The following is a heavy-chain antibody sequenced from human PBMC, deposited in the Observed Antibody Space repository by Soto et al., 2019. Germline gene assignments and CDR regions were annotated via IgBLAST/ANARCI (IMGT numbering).Heavy chain of an antibody. V-gene: IGHV3-23*01. CDR3: AKDRTTVTPKLVDV. J-gene: IGHJ6*04. CDR2: ISGSGGST. D-gene: IGHD4-17*01. Sequence: GGSLRLSCAASGFTFSSYAMSWVRQGPGKGLEWVSGISGSGGSTYYADSVKGRFTISRDNSKNTLYLQMNSLRAEDTAVYYCAKDRTTVTPKLVDVWGKGTTVTVSS. CDR1: GFTFSSYA.